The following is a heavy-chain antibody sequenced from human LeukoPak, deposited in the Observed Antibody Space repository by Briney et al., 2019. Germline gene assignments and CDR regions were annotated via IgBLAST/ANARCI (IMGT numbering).Heavy chain of an antibody. CDR1: GGSISSYY. CDR3: AREAEDCSSTSCYSSIGFDP. D-gene: IGHD2-2*01. J-gene: IGHJ5*02. V-gene: IGHV4-4*07. CDR2: IYTSGST. Sequence: NPSETLSLTCTVSGGSISSYYWSWIRQPAGKGLEWIGRIYTSGSTNYNPSLKSRVTMSVDTSKNQFSLKLSSVTAADTAVYYCAREAEDCSSTSCYSSIGFDPWGQGTLVTVSS.